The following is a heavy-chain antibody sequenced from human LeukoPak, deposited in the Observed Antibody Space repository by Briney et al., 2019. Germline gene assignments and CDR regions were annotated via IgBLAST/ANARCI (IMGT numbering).Heavy chain of an antibody. V-gene: IGHV1-3*01. J-gene: IGHJ4*02. D-gene: IGHD2-8*01. Sequence: ASVTVSCKASGYTFTSYAMHWVRQAPGQRLEWMGWINVGNGNTKYSQKFQGRVTITRDTSASTAYMELSSLRSEDTAVYYCARARADIVLMVYASPLDYWGQGTLVTVSS. CDR3: ARARADIVLMVYASPLDY. CDR2: INVGNGNT. CDR1: GYTFTSYA.